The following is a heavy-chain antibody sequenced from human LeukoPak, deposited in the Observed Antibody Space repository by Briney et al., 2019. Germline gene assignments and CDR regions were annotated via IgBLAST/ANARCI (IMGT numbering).Heavy chain of an antibody. CDR3: AALGGTNDAFDI. CDR2: INSDGSST. D-gene: IGHD1-1*01. J-gene: IGHJ3*02. V-gene: IGHV3-74*01. CDR1: GSTFSSYW. Sequence: PGGSLRLSCAASGSTFSSYWMHWVRQAPGKGLVWVSRINSDGSSTSYADSVKGRFTISRDNAKNTLYLQMNSLRAEDTAVYYCAALGGTNDAFDIWGQGTMVTVSS.